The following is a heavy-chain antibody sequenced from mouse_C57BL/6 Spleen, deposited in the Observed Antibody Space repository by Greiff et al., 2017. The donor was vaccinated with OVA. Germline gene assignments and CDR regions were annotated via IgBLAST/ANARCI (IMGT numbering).Heavy chain of an antibody. D-gene: IGHD3-1*01. V-gene: IGHV1-9*01. Sequence: VQLQQSGTELMKPGASVKLSCKATGYTFPGYWIEWVKQRPGHGLECIGGILPGSGSTNYNEKLKGKATFTADTSSNTAYMQLSSLTTEDSAIYYCARSRHEGSFDVWGTGTTVTVSS. CDR3: ARSRHEGSFDV. J-gene: IGHJ1*03. CDR1: GYTFPGYW. CDR2: ILPGSGST.